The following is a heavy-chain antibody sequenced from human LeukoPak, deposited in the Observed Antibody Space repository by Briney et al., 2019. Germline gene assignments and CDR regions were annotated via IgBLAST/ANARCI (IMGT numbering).Heavy chain of an antibody. CDR2: ISASSNDI. J-gene: IGHJ4*02. Sequence: GGSLRLSCAASGFTFANYRMKWIRQAPGKGLEWLSSISASSNDIYYADAVRDRITISRDNAKKLLYLQIDSVRAEDTAIYYCARRGGWQLLGDLDLWGQGTLVTVSS. D-gene: IGHD4-23*01. V-gene: IGHV3-21*01. CDR1: GFTFANYR. CDR3: ARRGGWQLLGDLDL.